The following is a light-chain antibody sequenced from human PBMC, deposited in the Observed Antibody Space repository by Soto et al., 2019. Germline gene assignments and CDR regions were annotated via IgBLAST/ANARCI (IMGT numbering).Light chain of an antibody. CDR1: QSVSTY. CDR3: QQCGSSPWT. Sequence: IVLTQSPSTLSLSPRERATLSCRASQSVSTYLAVYQQRPVQAPRLLIYAASSRATRIPDRFSGGGSGTDFTLTISRLEPEDFAVYYCQQCGSSPWTFGQVSKVDIK. CDR2: AAS. V-gene: IGKV3-20*01. J-gene: IGKJ1*01.